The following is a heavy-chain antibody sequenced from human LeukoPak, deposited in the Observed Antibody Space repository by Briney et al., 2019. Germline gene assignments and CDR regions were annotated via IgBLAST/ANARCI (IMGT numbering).Heavy chain of an antibody. V-gene: IGHV4-39*07. CDR3: ARRPTGDPKFDY. CDR2: IYYSGST. D-gene: IGHD7-27*01. Sequence: KPSETLSLTCTVSGGSISSSSYSWGWIRQPPGKGLEWIGSIYYSGSTYYNPSLKSRVTISVDTSKNRFSLKLSTVTAADTAVYYCARRPTGDPKFDYWGQGTLVTVSS. CDR1: GGSISSSSYS. J-gene: IGHJ4*02.